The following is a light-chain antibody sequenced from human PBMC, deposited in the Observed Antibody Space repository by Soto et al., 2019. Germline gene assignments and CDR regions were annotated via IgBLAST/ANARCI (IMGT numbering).Light chain of an antibody. CDR3: CSYAGSDEV. V-gene: IGLV2-11*01. CDR2: DVG. J-gene: IGLJ2*01. Sequence: QSALTQPRSVSGSPGQSVTISCTGTSSDVGYYNYVSWYQQHPGKVPKLMIYDVGKRPSGVPDRFSGSKSGNTASLTIAGLQSEDEADYSCCSYAGSDEVFGGGTKLTVL. CDR1: SSDVGYYNY.